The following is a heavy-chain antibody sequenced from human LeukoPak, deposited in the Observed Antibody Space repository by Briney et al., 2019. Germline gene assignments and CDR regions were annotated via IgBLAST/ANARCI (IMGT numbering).Heavy chain of an antibody. CDR1: GGTFSSYA. CDR3: ARDQGIAVPNQILSWYFDL. D-gene: IGHD6-19*01. J-gene: IGHJ2*01. Sequence: SVKVSCKASGGTFSSYAISWVRQAPGQGLEWMGGIIPIFGTANYAQKFQGRVTITADESTSTAYMELSSLRSEDTAVYYCARDQGIAVPNQILSWYFDLWGRGTLVTVSS. V-gene: IGHV1-69*13. CDR2: IIPIFGTA.